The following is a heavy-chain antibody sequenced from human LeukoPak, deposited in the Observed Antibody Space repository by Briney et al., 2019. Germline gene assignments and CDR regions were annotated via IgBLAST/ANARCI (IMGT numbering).Heavy chain of an antibody. CDR3: ARASYDFWSGFATPLYYMDV. Sequence: GASVKVSCKASGGTFSSYAISWVRQAPGQGLEWMGGITPIFGTANYTQKFQGRVTITADESTSTAYMELSSLRSEDTAVYYCARASYDFWSGFATPLYYMDVWGKGTTVTVSS. J-gene: IGHJ6*03. CDR2: ITPIFGTA. CDR1: GGTFSSYA. D-gene: IGHD3-3*01. V-gene: IGHV1-69*01.